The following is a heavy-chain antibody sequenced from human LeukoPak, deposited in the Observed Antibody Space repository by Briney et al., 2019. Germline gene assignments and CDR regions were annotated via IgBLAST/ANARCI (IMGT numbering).Heavy chain of an antibody. CDR1: GYTFTGYY. J-gene: IGHJ5*02. CDR3: ARDPDIAAAGTWWFDP. Sequence: ASMKVSCTASGYTFTGYYMHWVRQAPGQGLEWMGWINPNSGGTNYAQKFQGRVTMARDTSISTVYMELSRLRSDDTAVYYCARDPDIAAAGTWWFDPWGQGTLVTVSS. D-gene: IGHD6-13*01. V-gene: IGHV1-2*02. CDR2: INPNSGGT.